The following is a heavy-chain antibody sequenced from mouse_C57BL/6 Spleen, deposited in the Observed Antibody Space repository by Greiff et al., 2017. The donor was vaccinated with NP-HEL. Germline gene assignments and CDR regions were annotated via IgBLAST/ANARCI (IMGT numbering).Heavy chain of an antibody. CDR1: GFTFSDFY. Sequence: EVKLVESGGGLVQSGRSLRLSCATSGFTFSDFYMEWVRQAPGKGLEWIAASRNKANDYTTEYSASVKGRFIVSRDTSQSILYLQMNALRAEDTAIYYCARDGPGGYAMDYRGQGTSVTVSS. V-gene: IGHV7-1*01. CDR2: SRNKANDYTT. J-gene: IGHJ4*01. CDR3: ARDGPGGYAMDY.